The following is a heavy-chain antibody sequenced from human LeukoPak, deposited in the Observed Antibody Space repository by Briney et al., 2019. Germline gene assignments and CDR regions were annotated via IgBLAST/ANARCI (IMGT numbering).Heavy chain of an antibody. D-gene: IGHD2-2*01. Sequence: GASVTVSFKASGYTFTSYGISWVRQAPGQGLEWMGWISAYNGNTNYAQKLQGRVTMTTDTSTSTAYMELRSLRSDDTAVYYCARGKSSRPDYYYYGMDVWGKGTTVTVSS. J-gene: IGHJ6*04. CDR2: ISAYNGNT. CDR1: GYTFTSYG. V-gene: IGHV1-18*04. CDR3: ARGKSSRPDYYYYGMDV.